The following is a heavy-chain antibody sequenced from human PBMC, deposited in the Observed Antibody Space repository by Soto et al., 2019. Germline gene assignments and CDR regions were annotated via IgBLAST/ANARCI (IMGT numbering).Heavy chain of an antibody. CDR3: ARLIGNSWLDS. D-gene: IGHD2-8*01. J-gene: IGHJ5*01. Sequence: SQTLSLTCSIFGESVSTNSATWDWIRQSPSRGLEWLGRQYYRSKWFNDYAVSVKGRISINPDTSNNQFSLQLNSVTPDDTDVYYCARLIGNSWLDSWGQGTLVTVSS. CDR1: GESVSTNSAT. V-gene: IGHV6-1*01. CDR2: QYYRSKWFN.